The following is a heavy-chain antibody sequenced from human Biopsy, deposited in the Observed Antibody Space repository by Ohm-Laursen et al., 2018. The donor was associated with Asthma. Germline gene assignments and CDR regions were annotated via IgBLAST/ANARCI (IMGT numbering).Heavy chain of an antibody. CDR2: ISWNNATI. D-gene: IGHD3-22*01. Sequence: SRRLSCTASGFKFAEYTMHWGRQAQGKGLEWDSGISWNNATIGYADSVEGRFTISRDNAKNSVFLHMDSLRPEDTAFYYCAKVRSDWVITESFDYWGQGVLVTVSS. V-gene: IGHV3-9*01. CDR1: GFKFAEYT. CDR3: AKVRSDWVITESFDY. J-gene: IGHJ4*02.